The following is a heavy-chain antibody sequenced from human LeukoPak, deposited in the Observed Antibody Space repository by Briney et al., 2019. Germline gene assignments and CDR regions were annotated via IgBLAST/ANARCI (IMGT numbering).Heavy chain of an antibody. Sequence: GGSLRLSCAASGFTFDDYAMHWVRQAPGKGLEWVSGISWNSGSIGYADSVKGRFTISRDNSKNTLYLQMNSLRAEDTAVYYCAKDQRDGYNLYYYYMDVWGKGTTVTISS. J-gene: IGHJ6*03. CDR2: ISWNSGSI. CDR3: AKDQRDGYNLYYYYMDV. D-gene: IGHD5-24*01. CDR1: GFTFDDYA. V-gene: IGHV3-9*01.